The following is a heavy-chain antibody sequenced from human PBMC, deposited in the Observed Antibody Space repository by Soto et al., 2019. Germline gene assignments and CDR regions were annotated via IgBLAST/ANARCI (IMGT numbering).Heavy chain of an antibody. CDR2: ISTYNGNT. Sequence: ASVKVSCKASGYTFTTYDISWVRQAPGQGLEWMGRISTYNGNTNYPQSLQGRLTMTTDTSTTTAYMELRSLRSDDTAVYYCARSYEVYYDSSGYSKPYNWFDPWGQGTLVTVSS. CDR3: ARSYEVYYDSSGYSKPYNWFDP. V-gene: IGHV1-18*01. J-gene: IGHJ5*02. CDR1: GYTFTTYD. D-gene: IGHD3-22*01.